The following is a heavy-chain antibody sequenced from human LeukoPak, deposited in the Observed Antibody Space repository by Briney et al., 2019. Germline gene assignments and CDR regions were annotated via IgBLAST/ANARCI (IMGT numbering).Heavy chain of an antibody. J-gene: IGHJ4*02. CDR1: GYTFTSYY. V-gene: IGHV1-46*01. D-gene: IGHD3-3*01. Sequence: ASVKVSCKASGYTFTSYYMHWVRQAPGQGLEWMGIINPSGGSTSYAQKFQGRVTMTRDTSTSTVYMELSSLRSEDTAVYYCARSGMIIAPDVLRFLEHDYWGQGTLVTVSS. CDR3: ARSGMIIAPDVLRFLEHDY. CDR2: INPSGGST.